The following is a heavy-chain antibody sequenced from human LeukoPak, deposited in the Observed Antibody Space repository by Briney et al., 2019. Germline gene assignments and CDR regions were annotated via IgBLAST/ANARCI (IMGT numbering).Heavy chain of an antibody. D-gene: IGHD5-18*01. Sequence: ASVKVSCKASGYTFTDYYMHWVRQAPGQGLEWMGWISTYNGNTNYAQKLQGRVTMTTDTSTSTAYMELRSLRSDDTAVYYCARDRGDTAMTYYFDYWGQGTLVTVSS. V-gene: IGHV1-18*04. CDR2: ISTYNGNT. CDR3: ARDRGDTAMTYYFDY. CDR1: GYTFTDYY. J-gene: IGHJ4*02.